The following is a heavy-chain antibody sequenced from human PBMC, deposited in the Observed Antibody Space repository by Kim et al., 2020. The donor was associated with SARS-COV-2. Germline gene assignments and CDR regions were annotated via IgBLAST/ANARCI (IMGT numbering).Heavy chain of an antibody. CDR2: INHSGST. J-gene: IGHJ4*02. V-gene: IGHV4-34*01. CDR1: GGSFSGYY. CDR3: ALKRFLGDPNDY. D-gene: IGHD3-16*01. Sequence: SETLSLTCAVYGGSFSGYYWSWIRQPPGKGLEWIGEINHSGSTNYNPSLKSRVTISVDTSKNQFSLKLSSVTAADTAVYYCALKRFLGDPNDYWGQGTLVTVSS.